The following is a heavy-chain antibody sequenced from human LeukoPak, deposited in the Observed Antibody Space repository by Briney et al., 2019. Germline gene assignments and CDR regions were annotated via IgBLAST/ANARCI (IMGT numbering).Heavy chain of an antibody. J-gene: IGHJ4*02. CDR3: AKTAAGYSSGRYPGWPIDY. D-gene: IGHD6-19*01. CDR1: GFTFRSYA. Sequence: GGSLRLSCAASGFTFRSYAIYWVRQAPGKGLEWVSGISGSGGDTYFADSVKGRFTISRDNSKNTVFLQMDSLRAEDTAVYYCAKTAAGYSSGRYPGWPIDYWGQGTLVTVSS. CDR2: ISGSGGDT. V-gene: IGHV3-23*01.